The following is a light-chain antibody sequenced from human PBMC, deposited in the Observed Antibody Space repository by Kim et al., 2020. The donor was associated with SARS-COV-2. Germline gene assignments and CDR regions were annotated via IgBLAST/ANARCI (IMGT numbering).Light chain of an antibody. Sequence: QSVTFSCTGTSSDVGEYSSVSWYQHHPGKAPKLMIYDVSKRPSGVPDRFSGSKSGNTASLTISGLLAQDEADYYCCSYAGSYTVVFGGGTQLTVL. CDR3: CSYAGSYTVV. V-gene: IGLV2-11*01. CDR1: SSDVGEYSS. J-gene: IGLJ2*01. CDR2: DVS.